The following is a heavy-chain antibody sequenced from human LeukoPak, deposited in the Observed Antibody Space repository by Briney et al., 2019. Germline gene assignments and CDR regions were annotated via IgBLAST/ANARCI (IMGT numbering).Heavy chain of an antibody. Sequence: GASVKVSCKASGYTFTSYAMHWVRQAPGQRLEWMGWINAGNGNTKYSQKFQGRVTVTRDTSTSTVHMELSGPRSEDTAVYYCARDQEGFDYWGQGTLVTVSS. CDR3: ARDQEGFDY. V-gene: IGHV1-3*01. CDR2: INAGNGNT. CDR1: GYTFTSYA. J-gene: IGHJ4*02.